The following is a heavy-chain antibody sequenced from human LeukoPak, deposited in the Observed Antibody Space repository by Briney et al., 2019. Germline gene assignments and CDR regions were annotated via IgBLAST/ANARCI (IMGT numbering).Heavy chain of an antibody. CDR1: GNSFTSHW. Sequence: GESLKISCKGSGNSFTSHWIGWVRQMPGKGLEWMGIIYPGDSDTRYSPSFQGQVTISADKSISAAYLHWSSLKASDTAIYHCARLDDTSGYYTHFDYWGQGTLVTVSS. J-gene: IGHJ4*02. D-gene: IGHD3-22*01. CDR3: ARLDDTSGYYTHFDY. V-gene: IGHV5-51*01. CDR2: IYPGDSDT.